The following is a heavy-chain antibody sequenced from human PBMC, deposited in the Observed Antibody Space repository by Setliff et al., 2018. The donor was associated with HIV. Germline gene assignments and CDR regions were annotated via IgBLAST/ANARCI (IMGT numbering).Heavy chain of an antibody. J-gene: IGHJ4*02. V-gene: IGHV3-11*03. D-gene: IGHD3-22*01. CDR1: GFTFRNNW. CDR3: ARASYYYDSSGWVDY. Sequence: PGGSLRLSCAASGFTFRNNWMAWVRQAPGKGLEWVSYISSSSSYTNYADSVKDRFTISRDNAKNSLYLQMNSLRAEDTAVYYCARASYYYDSSGWVDYWGQGTLVTVSS. CDR2: ISSSSSYT.